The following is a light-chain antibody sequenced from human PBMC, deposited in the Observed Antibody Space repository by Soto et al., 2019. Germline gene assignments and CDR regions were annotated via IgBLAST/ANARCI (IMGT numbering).Light chain of an antibody. CDR3: SSYTSNRTVK. Sequence: QSVLTQPAAVSGSTGQSITISCTGTSSDVGLYNYVSWYQHHPGKAPKLMIYDVSDRPSGVSNRFSGSKSGNTASLTISGLQAEDEGDYYCSSYTSNRTVKFGGGTKLTVL. CDR2: DVS. V-gene: IGLV2-14*01. J-gene: IGLJ2*01. CDR1: SSDVGLYNY.